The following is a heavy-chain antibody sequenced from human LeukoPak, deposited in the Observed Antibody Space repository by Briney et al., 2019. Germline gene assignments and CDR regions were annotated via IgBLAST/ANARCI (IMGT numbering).Heavy chain of an antibody. Sequence: SVKVSCKASGYTFTSYDINWVRQAPGQGLEWMGRIIPILGIANYAQKFQGRVTITADKSTSTAYMELSSLRSEDTAVYYCASGYDSPWWGQGTLVTVSS. CDR2: IIPILGIA. CDR1: GYTFTSYD. D-gene: IGHD3-22*01. CDR3: ASGYDSPW. J-gene: IGHJ4*02. V-gene: IGHV1-69*04.